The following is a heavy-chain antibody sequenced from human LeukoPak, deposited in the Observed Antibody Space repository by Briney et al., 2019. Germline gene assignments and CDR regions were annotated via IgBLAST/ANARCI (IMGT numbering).Heavy chain of an antibody. D-gene: IGHD3-22*01. V-gene: IGHV3-73*01. Sequence: GGSLKLSCAASGFTFSGSAMHWVRQASGKGLEWVGRIRSKANSYATAYAASVKGRFTISRDDSKNTAYLQMNSLKTEDTAVYYCTRPYYYDSSGYLPDWGQGTLVTVSS. J-gene: IGHJ4*02. CDR2: IRSKANSYAT. CDR3: TRPYYYDSSGYLPD. CDR1: GFTFSGSA.